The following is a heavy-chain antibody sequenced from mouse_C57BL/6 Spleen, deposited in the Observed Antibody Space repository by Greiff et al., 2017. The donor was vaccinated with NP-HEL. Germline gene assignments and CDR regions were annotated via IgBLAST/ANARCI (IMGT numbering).Heavy chain of an antibody. CDR2: IYPGDGDT. J-gene: IGHJ2*01. V-gene: IGHV1-80*01. D-gene: IGHD1-3*01. CDR3: ARGSSGLYFDD. Sequence: VQLQESGAELVKPGASVKISCKASGYAFSSYWMNWVKQRPGKGLEWIGQIYPGDGDTNYNGKFKGKATLTADKSSSTAYMQLSSLTSEDSAVYFCARGSSGLYFDDWGQGTTLTVSS. CDR1: GYAFSSYW.